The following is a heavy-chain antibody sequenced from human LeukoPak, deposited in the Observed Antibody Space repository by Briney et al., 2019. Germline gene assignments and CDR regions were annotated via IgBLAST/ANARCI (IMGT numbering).Heavy chain of an antibody. Sequence: SETLSLTCAVYGGSFSGYCWSWIRQPPGKGLEWIGEINHSGSTNYNPSLKSRVTISVDTSKNQFSLKLSSVTAADTAVYYCARGAPRFSYGYRPPRNWFDPWGQGTLVTVSS. J-gene: IGHJ5*02. CDR1: GGSFSGYC. D-gene: IGHD5-18*01. V-gene: IGHV4-34*01. CDR3: ARGAPRFSYGYRPPRNWFDP. CDR2: INHSGST.